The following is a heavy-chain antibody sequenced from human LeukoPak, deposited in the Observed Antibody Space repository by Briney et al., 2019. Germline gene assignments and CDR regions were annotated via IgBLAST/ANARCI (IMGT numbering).Heavy chain of an antibody. J-gene: IGHJ4*02. V-gene: IGHV4-39*01. CDR3: ARRLAGTEDC. Sequence: SETLSLSCTASGGSISSSSYYLGWVRQPPGRGLEWIGSIYYSGSTYYNPSLKSRVTISVDTSKNQFSLKLSSVTAADTAVYYCARRLAGTEDCWGQGTLVNVSS. CDR2: IYYSGST. D-gene: IGHD6-13*01. CDR1: GGSISSSSYY.